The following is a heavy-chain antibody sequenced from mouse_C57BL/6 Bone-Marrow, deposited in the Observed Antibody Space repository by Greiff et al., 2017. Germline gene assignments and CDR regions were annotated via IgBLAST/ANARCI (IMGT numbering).Heavy chain of an antibody. J-gene: IGHJ2*01. D-gene: IGHD1-1*01. CDR3: ARDRGTTPHFDY. CDR2: ISYDGSN. CDR1: GYSITSGYY. Sequence: DVKLVESGPGLVKPSQSLSLTCSVTGYSITSGYYWNWIRQFPGNKLEWMGYISYDGSNNYNPSLKNRISITRDTSKNQFFLKLNSVTTEDTATYYCARDRGTTPHFDYWGQGTTLTVSS. V-gene: IGHV3-6*01.